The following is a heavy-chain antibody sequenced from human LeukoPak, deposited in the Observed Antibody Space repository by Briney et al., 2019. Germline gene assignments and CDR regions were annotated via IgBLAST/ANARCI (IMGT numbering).Heavy chain of an antibody. CDR2: INHSGST. Sequence: PSETLSLTCAVYGGSSSGYYWSWIRQPPGKGLEWIGEINHSGSTNYNPSLKSRVTISVDTSKNQFSLKLSSVTAADTAVYYCARKRITIFGVVIRGYFDYWGQGTLVTVSS. V-gene: IGHV4-34*01. J-gene: IGHJ4*02. D-gene: IGHD3-3*01. CDR3: ARKRITIFGVVIRGYFDY. CDR1: GGSSSGYY.